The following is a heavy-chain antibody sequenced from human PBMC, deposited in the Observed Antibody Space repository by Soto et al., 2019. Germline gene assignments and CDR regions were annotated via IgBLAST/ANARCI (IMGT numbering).Heavy chain of an antibody. CDR3: ARSQGGSSSLDIYYYYYYGMDV. Sequence: QVQLVQSGAEVKKPGSSVKVSCKAPGGTFSSYAISWVRQAPGQGREWMGVIIPIFGTANYAQKLQGRVKITADESTSTGYMELSSLRSEDTAVYYCARSQGGSSSLDIYYYYYYGMDVWGQGTTVTVSS. CDR2: IIPIFGTA. CDR1: GGTFSSYA. J-gene: IGHJ6*02. D-gene: IGHD2-15*01. V-gene: IGHV1-69*01.